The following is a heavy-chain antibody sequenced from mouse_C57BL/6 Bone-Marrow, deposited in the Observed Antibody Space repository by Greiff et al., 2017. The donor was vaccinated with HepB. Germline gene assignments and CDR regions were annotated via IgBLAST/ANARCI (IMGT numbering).Heavy chain of an antibody. CDR1: GYTFTNYW. CDR3: ARWVYYGSSYYAMDY. V-gene: IGHV1-63*01. D-gene: IGHD1-1*01. CDR2: IYPGGGYT. J-gene: IGHJ4*01. Sequence: QVQLQQSGAELVRPGTSVKMSCKASGYTFTNYWIGWAKQRPGHGLEWIGDIYPGGGYTNYNEKFKGKATLTADKSSSTVYMQFSSLSSEDSAIYYCARWVYYGSSYYAMDYWGQGTSVTVSS.